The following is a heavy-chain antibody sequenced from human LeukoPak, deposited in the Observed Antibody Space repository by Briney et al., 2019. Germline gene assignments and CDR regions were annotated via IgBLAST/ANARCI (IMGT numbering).Heavy chain of an antibody. CDR3: ARDAYYYGSGSYSSY. CDR1: GFTFSSYN. D-gene: IGHD3-10*01. CDR2: ITSSSYI. J-gene: IGHJ4*02. V-gene: IGHV3-21*01. Sequence: GGSLRLSCAASGFTFSSYNMNWVRQAPGKGLEWVSSITSSSYIYYADSVKGRFTISRDNAKNSLYLQMNSLRAEDTAVYYCARDAYYYGSGSYSSYWGQGTLVTVSS.